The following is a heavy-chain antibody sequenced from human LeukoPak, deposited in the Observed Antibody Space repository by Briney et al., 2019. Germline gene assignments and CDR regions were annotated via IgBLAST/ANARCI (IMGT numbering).Heavy chain of an antibody. V-gene: IGHV3-66*01. J-gene: IGHJ4*02. CDR2: IYSGGST. CDR1: GFTVSSNY. D-gene: IGHD3-10*01. Sequence: PGGSLRLSCAASGFTVSSNYMSSVRRAPGKGLEWVSVIYSGGSTYYADSVKGRFTISRDNSKNTLYLQMNSLRAEDTAVYYCAQDFYGSGSYDYWGQGTLVTVSS. CDR3: AQDFYGSGSYDY.